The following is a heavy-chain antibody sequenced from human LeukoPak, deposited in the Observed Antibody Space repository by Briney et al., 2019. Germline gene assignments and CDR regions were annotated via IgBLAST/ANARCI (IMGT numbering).Heavy chain of an antibody. D-gene: IGHD6-19*01. CDR3: ARGYSSGWYVN. CDR2: TYYRSRWYN. Sequence: SQTLSDTSAIPLDSVSGNMVAWDWTRQSPSRCLEWLGRTYYRSRWYNDYAESVKSRTTINPDTSKHQFSLHLNSVTPEDTAVYYCARGYSSGWYVNWGQGTLVTVSS. V-gene: IGHV6-1*01. CDR1: LDSVSGNMVA. J-gene: IGHJ4*02.